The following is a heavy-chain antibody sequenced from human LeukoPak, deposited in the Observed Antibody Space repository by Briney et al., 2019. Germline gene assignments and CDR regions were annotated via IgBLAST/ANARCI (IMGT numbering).Heavy chain of an antibody. J-gene: IGHJ4*02. CDR1: GFTFSGYA. Sequence: PGESLRLSCAASGFTFSGYAMTWVRQVPGKGLEWISYISSRSSTEYFADSVQGRFTISRDNAKNSLYLQMSGLRAEDTAVYYCARDLSNWAPSTSLDYWGQGALVTVSS. D-gene: IGHD2/OR15-2a*01. CDR2: ISSRSSTE. CDR3: ARDLSNWAPSTSLDY. V-gene: IGHV3-48*04.